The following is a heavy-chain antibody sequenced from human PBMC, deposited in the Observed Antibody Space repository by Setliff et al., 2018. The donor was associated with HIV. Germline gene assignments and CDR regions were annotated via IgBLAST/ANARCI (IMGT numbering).Heavy chain of an antibody. CDR3: ARHASGDSVSPIPYWFDP. V-gene: IGHV4-39*07. J-gene: IGHJ5*02. D-gene: IGHD4-17*01. CDR2: IHYTGNT. Sequence: TSETLSLTCTVSGGSITSTTYYWGWIRQPPGKGLEWIGTIHYTGNTYHNPSLKSRVTISIDTSKNQFSLKLSSVTAADTAVYFCARHASGDSVSPIPYWFDPWGQGTLVTVSS. CDR1: GGSITSTTYY.